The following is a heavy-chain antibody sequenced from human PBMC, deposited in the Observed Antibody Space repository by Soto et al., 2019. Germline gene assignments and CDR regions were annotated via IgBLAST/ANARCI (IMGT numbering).Heavy chain of an antibody. J-gene: IGHJ4*02. D-gene: IGHD1-26*01. Sequence: QVQLQESGPGLVKPSETLSLTCTVSGGSISSYYWSWIRQPPGKGLEWIGYIYYSGSTNYNPSLKSRVTISVDTAKNQFSLKLSSVTAADTAVYYCAREIVDVRLVGASYVDYFDYWGQGTLVTVSS. CDR1: GGSISSYY. CDR2: IYYSGST. CDR3: AREIVDVRLVGASYVDYFDY. V-gene: IGHV4-59*01.